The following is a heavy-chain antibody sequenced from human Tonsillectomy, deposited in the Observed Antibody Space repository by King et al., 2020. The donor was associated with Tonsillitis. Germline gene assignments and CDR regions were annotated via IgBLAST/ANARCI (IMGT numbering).Heavy chain of an antibody. J-gene: IGHJ4*02. CDR1: GGSISSYY. Sequence: QLQESGPGLVKPSETLSLTCTVSGGSISSYYWSWIRQPPGKGLGWIGYIYYSGSTNYNPSLKSRVTISVDTSKNQFSLKLSSVTAADTAVYYCARLTGDGSLSYDYWGQGTLVTVSS. V-gene: IGHV4-59*01. CDR3: ARLTGDGSLSYDY. CDR2: IYYSGST. D-gene: IGHD7-27*01.